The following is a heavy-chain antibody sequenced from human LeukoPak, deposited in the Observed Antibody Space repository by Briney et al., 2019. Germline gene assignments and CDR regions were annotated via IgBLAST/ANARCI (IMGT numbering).Heavy chain of an antibody. Sequence: ASVKVSCKASGYSFTDYYIHWVRLAPGQGLEWMGWVNPKSGGTHYAQKFQGRVSMTRDTSINTVHLELSSLKTNDTAVYYCARTREGVWGSYSPWGQGTLVTVSS. D-gene: IGHD3-16*01. CDR3: ARTREGVWGSYSP. CDR2: VNPKSGGT. V-gene: IGHV1-2*02. CDR1: GYSFTDYY. J-gene: IGHJ4*02.